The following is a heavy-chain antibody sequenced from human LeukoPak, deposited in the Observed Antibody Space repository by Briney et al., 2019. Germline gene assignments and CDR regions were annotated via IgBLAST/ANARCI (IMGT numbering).Heavy chain of an antibody. J-gene: IGHJ4*02. Sequence: PGGSLRLSCAASGFTFSNAWLSWVRQAPGKGLEWVGRIKRKTDGGTTDYAAPVKGRFTISRDDSKNMLYLQKNSLKNEDKAVYYCTPFILEANHFWGQGTLVTVSS. CDR3: TPFILEANHF. CDR2: IKRKTDGGTT. V-gene: IGHV3-15*01. CDR1: GFTFSNAW.